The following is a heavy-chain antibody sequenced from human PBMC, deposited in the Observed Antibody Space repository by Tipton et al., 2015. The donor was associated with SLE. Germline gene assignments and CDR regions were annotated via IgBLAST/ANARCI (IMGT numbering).Heavy chain of an antibody. CDR2: ISSSGGTI. D-gene: IGHD6-19*01. CDR1: GFTFNDFY. V-gene: IGHV3-11*01. Sequence: GSLRLSCRASGFTFNDFYMTWIRQAPGKGLEWVSYISSSGGTIYYADSVKGRFTISRDNAKSSQYLQMDSLRVEDTAVYYCARRASGWYGGDVFDFWGQGTMVTVSS. CDR3: ARRASGWYGGDVFDF. J-gene: IGHJ3*01.